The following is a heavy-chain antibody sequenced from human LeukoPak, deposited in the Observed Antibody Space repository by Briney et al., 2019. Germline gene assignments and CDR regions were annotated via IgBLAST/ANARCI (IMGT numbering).Heavy chain of an antibody. CDR2: ISGSGDDT. CDR3: AKPYRRRLSREGFGY. CDR1: GFTFSSYY. J-gene: IGHJ4*02. V-gene: IGHV3-23*01. D-gene: IGHD1-26*01. Sequence: PGGSLRLSCAASGFTFSSYYMSWVRQAPGKGLEWVSVISGSGDDTYYGDSVKGRFTISRDNSKNTLYLQMNSLRAEDTAAYYCAKPYRRRLSREGFGYLGQGTLVTVSS.